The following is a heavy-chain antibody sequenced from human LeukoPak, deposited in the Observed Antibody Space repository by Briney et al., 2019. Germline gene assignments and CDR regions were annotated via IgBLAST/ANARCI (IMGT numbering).Heavy chain of an antibody. Sequence: GGSLRLSCSVSGITFSCHAMHWVRQAPGKRLEYISGVSRNGDTTYYADSVKGRFTISRDNSKSTLYLQMSSLRAEDTAVYYCVKVISTWPLYSALDVWGQGNTVTVS. D-gene: IGHD6-13*01. CDR1: GITFSCHA. V-gene: IGHV3-64D*06. CDR3: VKVISTWPLYSALDV. J-gene: IGHJ6*02. CDR2: VSRNGDTT.